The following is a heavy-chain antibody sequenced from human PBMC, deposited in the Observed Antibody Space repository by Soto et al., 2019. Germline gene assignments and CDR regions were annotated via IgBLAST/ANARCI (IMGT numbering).Heavy chain of an antibody. CDR3: ARNPYRYYGSGSYYSFYYYYGMDV. Sequence: SVEVSCRASGGTFSSYAISWVRQAPGQGLEWMGGIIPIFGTANYAQKFQGRVTITADESTSTAYMELSSLRSEDTAVYYCARNPYRYYGSGSYYSFYYYYGMDVWGQGTTVTVS. D-gene: IGHD3-10*01. CDR2: IIPIFGTA. J-gene: IGHJ6*02. V-gene: IGHV1-69*13. CDR1: GGTFSSYA.